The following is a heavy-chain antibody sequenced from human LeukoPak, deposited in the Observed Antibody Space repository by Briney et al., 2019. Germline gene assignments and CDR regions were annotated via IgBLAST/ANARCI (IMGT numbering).Heavy chain of an antibody. CDR3: ATTNPSDTSSLDY. CDR1: GYTFTGYY. J-gene: IGHJ4*02. CDR2: INPNSGGT. D-gene: IGHD3-22*01. V-gene: IGHV1-2*02. Sequence: GASVKVSCKASGYTFTGYYIHWVRQAPGQGLEWRGWINPNSGGTNYAQNFQGRLTMTRDASIRDASINTAYMELSRLRSDDTAVYICATTNPSDTSSLDYWGQGTLVTVSS.